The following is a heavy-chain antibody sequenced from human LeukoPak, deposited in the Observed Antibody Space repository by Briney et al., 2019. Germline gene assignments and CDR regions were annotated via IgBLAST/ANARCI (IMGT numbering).Heavy chain of an antibody. Sequence: ASVKVSCKASGYTITSYYMHWVRQAPGQGLEWMGIINPSGGSTSYAQKFQGRVTMTRDTSTSTVYMELSSLRSEDTAVYYCASGSKLGTFDFDAFDIWGQGTMVTVSS. CDR1: GYTITSYY. V-gene: IGHV1-46*01. CDR3: ASGSKLGTFDFDAFDI. J-gene: IGHJ3*02. D-gene: IGHD7-27*01. CDR2: INPSGGST.